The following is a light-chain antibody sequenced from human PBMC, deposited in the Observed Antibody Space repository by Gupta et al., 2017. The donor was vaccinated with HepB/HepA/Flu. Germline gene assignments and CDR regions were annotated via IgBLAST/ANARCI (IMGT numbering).Light chain of an antibody. J-gene: IGKJ5*01. CDR2: GAS. Sequence: EIVLTQSPGTLSLSPGERATLSCRASQSVSSSYLAWYQQKPGQAPRLLIYGASSRAPGIPDRISWSGSWTDFTLTIRRREPADFSVYYGQQYCNSLTFGQGTRLEIK. CDR3: QQYCNSLT. V-gene: IGKV3-20*01. CDR1: QSVSSSY.